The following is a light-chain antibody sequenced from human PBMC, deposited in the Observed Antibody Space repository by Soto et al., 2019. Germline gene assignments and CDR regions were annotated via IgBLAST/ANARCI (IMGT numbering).Light chain of an antibody. V-gene: IGLV1-44*01. CDR2: SNN. CDR3: AAWDDSLNGPV. CDR1: SSNIGNNN. J-gene: IGLJ2*01. Sequence: QSVLTQPPSASGTPGQRVTISCSGSSSNIGNNNVNWYQQLPGTAPKLLIYSNNHRPSGVPDRFSGSKSGTSASLAISGLQSEDEADYYCAAWDDSLNGPVFGGGTKLTVL.